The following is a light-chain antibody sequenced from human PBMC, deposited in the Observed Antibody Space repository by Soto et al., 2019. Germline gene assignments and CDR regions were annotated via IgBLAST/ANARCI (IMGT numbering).Light chain of an antibody. V-gene: IGLV2-14*01. Sequence: ALTQPASVYGSPGQSITISCTGTSSDVGGYNYVSWYQQHPGKAPKLMIYDVSNRPSGVSNRFSGSKSGNTASLTISGLQAEDEADYYCSSYTSSSTLFGTGTKVTVL. CDR2: DVS. J-gene: IGLJ1*01. CDR1: SSDVGGYNY. CDR3: SSYTSSSTL.